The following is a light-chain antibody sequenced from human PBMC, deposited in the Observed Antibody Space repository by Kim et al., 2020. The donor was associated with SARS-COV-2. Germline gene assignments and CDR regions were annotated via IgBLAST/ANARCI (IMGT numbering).Light chain of an antibody. J-gene: IGLJ2*01. CDR2: SDN. CDR1: SSNIGSNT. Sequence: QSVLTQPPSASGTPGQRVTISCSGSSSNIGSNTVTWYQKLPGTPPKLLIYSDNKRPSGVHDRFSGSKSDTSASLAISGLQSEDDADYYCAGWDDTLNGVVFGGGTQLTVL. V-gene: IGLV1-44*01. CDR3: AGWDDTLNGVV.